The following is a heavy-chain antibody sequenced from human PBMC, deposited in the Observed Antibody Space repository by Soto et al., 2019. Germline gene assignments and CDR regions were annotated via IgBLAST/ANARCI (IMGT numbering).Heavy chain of an antibody. V-gene: IGHV5-51*01. CDR2: IYPGDSDT. CDR3: ASSESGLVVGDY. CDR1: GYRFTSYL. Sequence: GESLNISCKGSGYRFTSYLIGWVRQLPGKGLEWMGVIYPGDSDTRYSPSFQGQVTISADKSISTAYLQWSSLKASDTAMYYCASSESGLVVGDYWGQGTLVTVSS. J-gene: IGHJ4*02. D-gene: IGHD2-15*01.